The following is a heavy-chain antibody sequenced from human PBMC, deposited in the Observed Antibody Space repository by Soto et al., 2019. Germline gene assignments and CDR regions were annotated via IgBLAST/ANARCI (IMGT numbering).Heavy chain of an antibody. Sequence: EVQLVESGGDFVKPGGSLRVSCAVSGFSFSNAWMSWVRQAPGKGLEWVGRIKSRADGGTTDYTAPVKGRFTISRDDSKNPVFLQMNSLKTEDTAVYYCTAHLGEFFPLDYWGQGTLVTVSS. CDR2: IKSRADGGTT. V-gene: IGHV3-15*01. CDR1: GFSFSNAW. D-gene: IGHD3-16*01. CDR3: TAHLGEFFPLDY. J-gene: IGHJ4*02.